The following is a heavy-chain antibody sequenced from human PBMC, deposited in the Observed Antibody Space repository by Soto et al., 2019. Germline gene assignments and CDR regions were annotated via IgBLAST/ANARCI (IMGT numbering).Heavy chain of an antibody. V-gene: IGHV3-23*01. D-gene: IGHD7-27*01. CDR3: AKEVSLGSTVDLGY. CDR2: ISGSGGST. J-gene: IGHJ4*02. Sequence: GGSLRLSCAASGFTFSVFAMSWVRQSPGKGLEWVSTISGSGGSTYYADAVKGRFSISRDNSMGTLYLQMKSLRVEDTAIYYCAKEVSLGSTVDLGYWGQGTLVTVSS. CDR1: GFTFSVFA.